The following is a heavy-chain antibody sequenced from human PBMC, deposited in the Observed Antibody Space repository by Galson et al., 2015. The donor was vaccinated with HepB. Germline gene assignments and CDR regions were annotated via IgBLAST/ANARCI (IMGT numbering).Heavy chain of an antibody. Sequence: SLRLSCAASGFTFSRYSMNWVRQAPGKGLEWVSYISSRSSNIYYEESVKGRFTISRDNAKNSLYLQMNSLRAEDTAVYYCARDTMYDYVRGSYYGFDYWGQGILVTVSS. CDR1: GFTFSRYS. CDR3: ARDTMYDYVRGSYYGFDY. D-gene: IGHD3-16*01. CDR2: ISSRSSNI. J-gene: IGHJ4*02. V-gene: IGHV3-48*04.